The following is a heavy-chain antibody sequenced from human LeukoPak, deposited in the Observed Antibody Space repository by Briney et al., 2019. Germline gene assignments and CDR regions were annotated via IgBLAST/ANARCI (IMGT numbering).Heavy chain of an antibody. D-gene: IGHD5-24*01. V-gene: IGHV4-4*07. Sequence: PSETLSLTCTVSGGSISSYYWSWIRQPAGKGLEWIGRIYTSGSTNYNPSLKSRVTMSEDTSKNQFSLKLSSVTAADTAVYYCARVLVEMATMNADAFDIWGQGTMVTVSS. CDR2: IYTSGST. CDR1: GGSISSYY. CDR3: ARVLVEMATMNADAFDI. J-gene: IGHJ3*02.